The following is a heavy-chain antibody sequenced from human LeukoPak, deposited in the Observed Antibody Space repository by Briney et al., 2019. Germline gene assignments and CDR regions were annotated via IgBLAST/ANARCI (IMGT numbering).Heavy chain of an antibody. V-gene: IGHV3-48*03. J-gene: IGHJ4*02. D-gene: IGHD4-23*01. Sequence: GGSLRLSCAASGFTFSSYEMNWVRQAPGKGLEWVSYISSSGSTIYYADSVKGRFTISRDNAKNTLYLQMNSLRAEDTAVYYCARGARKGDDYGGFFDYWGQGTLVTVSS. CDR3: ARGARKGDDYGGFFDY. CDR2: ISSSGSTI. CDR1: GFTFSSYE.